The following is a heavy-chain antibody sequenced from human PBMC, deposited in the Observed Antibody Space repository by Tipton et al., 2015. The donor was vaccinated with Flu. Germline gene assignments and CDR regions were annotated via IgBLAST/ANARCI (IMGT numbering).Heavy chain of an antibody. J-gene: IGHJ4*02. CDR2: ISGSGGST. CDR3: AKDRGGSPAYSAYILSSPLGY. CDR1: GFTFSSYA. Sequence: SLRLSCAASGFTFSSYAMSWVRQAPGKGLEWVSAISGSGGSTYYADSVKGRFTISRDNSKNTLYLQMNSLRAKDTAVYYCAKDRGGSPAYSAYILSSPLGYWGQGTLVTVSS. V-gene: IGHV3-23*01. D-gene: IGHD2-15*01.